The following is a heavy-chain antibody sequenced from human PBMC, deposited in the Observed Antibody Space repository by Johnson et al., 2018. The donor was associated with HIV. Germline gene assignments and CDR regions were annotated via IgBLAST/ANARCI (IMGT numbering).Heavy chain of an antibody. CDR2: FYSGGTT. J-gene: IGHJ3*02. CDR1: GLSVSTNF. D-gene: IGHD6-19*01. CDR3: AKDRSTGWYPAFDI. Sequence: VQLVESGGGVVQPGGSLRLSCAASGLSVSTNFMSWVRQPPGKGLEWVSIFYSGGTTNYADSVKGRFTISRNNAKNSLYLQMNSLRAEDTALYYCAKDRSTGWYPAFDIWGQGTMVTVSS. V-gene: IGHV3-66*01.